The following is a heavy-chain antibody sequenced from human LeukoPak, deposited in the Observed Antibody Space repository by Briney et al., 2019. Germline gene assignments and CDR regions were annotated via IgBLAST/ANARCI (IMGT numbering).Heavy chain of an antibody. CDR1: AYSISSGYY. Sequence: SETLSLTCIVSAYSISSGYYWGWIRQPPGKGLEWIGSIYHSESTYYNPSLKSRVTISVDTSKNQFSLTLSSVTAADTAVYYCARVARCTSCFDVDYWGQGTLVTVSS. CDR2: IYHSEST. CDR3: ARVARCTSCFDVDY. D-gene: IGHD2-2*01. J-gene: IGHJ4*02. V-gene: IGHV4-38-2*02.